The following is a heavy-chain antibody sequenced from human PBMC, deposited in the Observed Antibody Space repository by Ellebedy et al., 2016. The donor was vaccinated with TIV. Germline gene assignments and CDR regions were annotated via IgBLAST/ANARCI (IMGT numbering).Heavy chain of an antibody. CDR3: ARRFPVAAAGNGYFDL. V-gene: IGHV4-59*01. D-gene: IGHD6-13*01. J-gene: IGHJ2*01. CDR1: GGSISSYY. Sequence: SETLSLTXTVSGGSISSYYWSWIRQPPGKGLEWIGYIYYSGSTNYNPSLKSRVTISVDTSKNQFSLKLSSVTAADTAVYYCARRFPVAAAGNGYFDLWGRGTLVTVSS. CDR2: IYYSGST.